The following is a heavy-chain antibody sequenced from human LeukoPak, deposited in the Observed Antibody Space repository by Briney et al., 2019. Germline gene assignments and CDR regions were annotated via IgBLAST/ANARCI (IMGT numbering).Heavy chain of an antibody. CDR1: GYTFTSYY. D-gene: IGHD1-26*01. Sequence: VASVKVSCKASGYTFTSYYMHWVRHTPGQGLEWMGLINPSGGSTSYAQKFQGRVTMTRDMSTSTDYMELSSLRSEDTAVYYCARDNSVGDTAWWFDPWGQGTLVTVSS. V-gene: IGHV1-46*01. J-gene: IGHJ5*02. CDR2: INPSGGST. CDR3: ARDNSVGDTAWWFDP.